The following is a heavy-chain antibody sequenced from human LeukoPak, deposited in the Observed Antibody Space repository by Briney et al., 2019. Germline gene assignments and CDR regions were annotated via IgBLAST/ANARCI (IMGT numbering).Heavy chain of an antibody. V-gene: IGHV3-30*14. Sequence: GGSLRLSCAASGFTFSNYAMHWVRQAPGKGLEWVALISYDGSVEKNAASVKGRFTISRDNSKNNLYLQMGSLRAEDMAVYYCARDLSGSYAFEIWGQGTMVAVSS. D-gene: IGHD3-16*01. CDR3: ARDLSGSYAFEI. CDR2: ISYDGSVE. CDR1: GFTFSNYA. J-gene: IGHJ3*02.